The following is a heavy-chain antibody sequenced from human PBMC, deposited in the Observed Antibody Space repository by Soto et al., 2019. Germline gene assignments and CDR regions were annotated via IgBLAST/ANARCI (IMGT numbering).Heavy chain of an antibody. CDR3: ARGPF. D-gene: IGHD3-3*02. CDR1: GFTFGNQW. CDR2: INQDGSAK. Sequence: EVQLVESGGGVVQPGGSLRLSCAVSGFTFGNQWMSWVRQAPGKGLEWVANINQDGSAKSHVDSVEGRFTISRDNAKNPLYLQMNSLRVEDTAVYYCARGPFWGQGTLVTVSS. V-gene: IGHV3-7*01. J-gene: IGHJ4*02.